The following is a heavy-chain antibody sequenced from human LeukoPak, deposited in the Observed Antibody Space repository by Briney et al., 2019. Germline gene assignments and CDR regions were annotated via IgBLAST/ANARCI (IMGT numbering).Heavy chain of an antibody. Sequence: SETLSLTCTVSGDSINEYYWNWIRQPPGKGLEWIGYIYYSGSTDYNPSLKSRVTISVETSKNQFSLKLSSVTAADTAVYYCARVTGYMIEDYFDYWGQGTLVTVSS. V-gene: IGHV4-59*01. J-gene: IGHJ4*02. D-gene: IGHD3-22*01. CDR3: ARVTGYMIEDYFDY. CDR2: IYYSGST. CDR1: GDSINEYY.